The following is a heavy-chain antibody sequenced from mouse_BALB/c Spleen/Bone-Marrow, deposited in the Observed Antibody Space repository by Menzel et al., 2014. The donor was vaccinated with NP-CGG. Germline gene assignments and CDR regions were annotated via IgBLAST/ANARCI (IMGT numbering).Heavy chain of an antibody. Sequence: EVQGVESGPELVKPGASMKISCKASGYSFTGYTMNWVKQSHGKNLEWIGLINPYNGGTNYNQKFKGKATLTVDKSSSTAYMELLSVTSEDSAVYYCARDYYGFSYGFAYWGQGTLVTVTA. V-gene: IGHV1-18*01. J-gene: IGHJ3*01. CDR2: INPYNGGT. CDR1: GYSFTGYT. D-gene: IGHD1-1*01. CDR3: ARDYYGFSYGFAY.